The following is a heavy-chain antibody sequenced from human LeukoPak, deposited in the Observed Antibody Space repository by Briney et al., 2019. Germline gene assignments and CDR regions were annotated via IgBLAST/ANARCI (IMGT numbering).Heavy chain of an antibody. CDR1: DYSISSAYY. CDR2: IYHSGST. Sequence: SETLSLTCAVSDYSISSAYYWGWLRQPPGKGLEWIGSIYHSGSTDYNPSLKSRVTISVDTSKNQFSLKLRSVTAADTAVYYCARDQAYCGGDCYFDFWGQGTLVTVSS. CDR3: ARDQAYCGGDCYFDF. V-gene: IGHV4-38-2*02. J-gene: IGHJ4*02. D-gene: IGHD2-21*02.